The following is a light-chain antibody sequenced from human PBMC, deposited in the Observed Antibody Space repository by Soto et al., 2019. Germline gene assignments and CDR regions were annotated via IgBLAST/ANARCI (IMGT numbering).Light chain of an antibody. CDR3: SSYTSSSTLDNVV. V-gene: IGLV2-14*01. CDR2: EVS. Sequence: QSALTQPASVSGSPGQSITISCTGTSSDVGGYNYVSWYQQHPGKAPKLMIYEVSNRPSGVSNRFSGSKSGNTASLTISGLQAEDEADYYCSSYTSSSTLDNVVFGGGTKLTVL. J-gene: IGLJ2*01. CDR1: SSDVGGYNY.